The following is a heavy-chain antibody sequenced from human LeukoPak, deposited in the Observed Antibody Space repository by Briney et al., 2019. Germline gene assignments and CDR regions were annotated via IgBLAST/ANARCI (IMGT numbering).Heavy chain of an antibody. D-gene: IGHD6-13*01. CDR2: INPNSGGA. Sequence: ASAKVFCKASGYTLTGCYMHWVRQAPGQGLEWMGWINPNSGGAKYAQNFQGRVIMTTDTSISTAYMELTSLRSDDTAVYYCARSSPPTYYHFYYYMDVWGKGSTVTVSS. V-gene: IGHV1-2*02. J-gene: IGHJ6*03. CDR3: ARSSPPTYYHFYYYMDV. CDR1: GYTLTGCY.